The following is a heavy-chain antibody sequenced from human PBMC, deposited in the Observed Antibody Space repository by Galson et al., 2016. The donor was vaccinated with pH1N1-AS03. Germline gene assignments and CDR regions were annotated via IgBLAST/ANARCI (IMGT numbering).Heavy chain of an antibody. D-gene: IGHD5-18*01. Sequence: SVKVSCKASGHSFSSYTVHWVRQAPGQRLEWMGWISPGNADTKYSHNFEDRVTITSDTSATTAYMDLSSLRSEDTAVYYCARTRTRGYGLLQFDYWSQGTLVTVSS. CDR3: ARTRTRGYGLLQFDY. CDR2: ISPGNADT. V-gene: IGHV1-3*01. CDR1: GHSFSSYT. J-gene: IGHJ4*02.